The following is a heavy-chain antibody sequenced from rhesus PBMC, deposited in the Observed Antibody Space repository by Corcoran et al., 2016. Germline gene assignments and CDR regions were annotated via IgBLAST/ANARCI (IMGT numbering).Heavy chain of an antibody. CDR2: SDGGNGRM. J-gene: IGHJ4*01. V-gene: IGHV4-147*01. CDR3: ARDFAY. CDR1: GASIRTNY. Sequence: QVQLQQSSPGLVKPSETLSLTCAVAGASIRTNYWSWIRQSPGKGLEWIGTSDGGNGRMRYNPSLQCRVTISTDTSRNQFSLNLLFVTAADTAVYYCARDFAYCGQGVLVTVSS.